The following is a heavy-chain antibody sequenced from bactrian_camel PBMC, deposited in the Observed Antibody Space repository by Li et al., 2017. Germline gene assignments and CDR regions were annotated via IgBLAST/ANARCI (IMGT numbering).Heavy chain of an antibody. CDR1: SGHTGRMYC. D-gene: IGHD1*01. V-gene: IGHV3S57*01. J-gene: IGHJ6*01. CDR3: AADATIGYCNRRPPDFNY. Sequence: HVQLVESGGGSVQAGGSLRLSCGSSSGHTGRMYCMARFRQAPGKEREGVVALASDGSTWYADSVKGRFTISKEDTKDTLYLQMNSLKPEDTATYYCAADATIGYCNRRPPDFNYVGKGTQVTV. CDR2: LASDGST.